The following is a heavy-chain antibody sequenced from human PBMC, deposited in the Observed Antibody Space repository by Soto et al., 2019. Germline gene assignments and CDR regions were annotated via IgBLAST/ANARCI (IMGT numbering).Heavy chain of an antibody. CDR3: AKEFRHDNWFFEH. J-gene: IGHJ4*02. CDR1: GFTFSSYA. D-gene: IGHD3-22*01. CDR2: IAFDGSIS. V-gene: IGHV3-30*18. Sequence: GGSLRLSCAASGFTFSSYAMSWVRQAPGKGLEWVAVIAFDGSISHYTDSVKGRFTVSRDNSKNTLYLQMNSLRAEDTAVYYCAKEFRHDNWFFEHWGQGTLVTVSS.